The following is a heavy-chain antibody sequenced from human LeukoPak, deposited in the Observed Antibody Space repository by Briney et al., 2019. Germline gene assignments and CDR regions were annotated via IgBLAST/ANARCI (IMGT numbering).Heavy chain of an antibody. V-gene: IGHV3-7*03. Sequence: GGSLRLSCAASGFTFSSYLMSWVRQAPGKGLEWVANIKQEGSEKYYVDSVKGRFTISRDNAKNSLYLQMNSLRAEDTAVYYCARGGLNYDYVWGSYRLTYFDYWGQGTLVTVSS. CDR2: IKQEGSEK. CDR3: ARGGLNYDYVWGSYRLTYFDY. CDR1: GFTFSSYL. J-gene: IGHJ4*02. D-gene: IGHD3-16*02.